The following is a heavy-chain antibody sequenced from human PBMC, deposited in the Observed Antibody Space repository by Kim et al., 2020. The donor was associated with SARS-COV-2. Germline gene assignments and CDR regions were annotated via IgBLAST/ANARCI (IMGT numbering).Heavy chain of an antibody. Sequence: GGSLRLSCAASGFTFSSYDMHWVRQATGKGLEWVSAIGTAGDTYYPGSVKGRFTISRENAKNSLYLQMNSLRAGDTAVYYCARGVVAVGPSISGSFDLWGRGTLVTVSS. J-gene: IGHJ2*01. CDR3: ARGVVAVGPSISGSFDL. CDR1: GFTFSSYD. D-gene: IGHD2-21*01. CDR2: IGTAGDT. V-gene: IGHV3-13*04.